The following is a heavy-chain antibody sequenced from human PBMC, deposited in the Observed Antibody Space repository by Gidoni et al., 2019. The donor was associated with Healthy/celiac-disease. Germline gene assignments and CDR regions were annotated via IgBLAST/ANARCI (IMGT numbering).Heavy chain of an antibody. D-gene: IGHD5-12*01. Sequence: GRSLRLSCAASGFTFSSYGMHWVRQAPGKGLEWVAVISYDGSNKYYAASVKGRFTISRDNSKNTLYLQMNSLRAEDTAVYYCAKDFSGYDLWGPFDYWGQGTLVTVSS. J-gene: IGHJ4*02. CDR3: AKDFSGYDLWGPFDY. CDR2: ISYDGSNK. V-gene: IGHV3-30*18. CDR1: GFTFSSYG.